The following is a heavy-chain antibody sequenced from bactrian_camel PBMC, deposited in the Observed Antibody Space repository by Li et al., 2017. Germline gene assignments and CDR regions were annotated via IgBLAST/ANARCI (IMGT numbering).Heavy chain of an antibody. CDR1: EYTTLTYC. CDR3: GKLDRYY. J-gene: IGHJ4*01. V-gene: IGHV3S9*01. CDR2: IDSDGLA. Sequence: QLVESGGDSAQAGGSLRLSCVITPYAGPEYTTLTYCMAWFRQVPGKEREGVAVIDSDGLAKYADSVKGQFTISRDNAKNTVYLQMNSLKPEDTAVYYCGKLDRYYWGQGTQVTVS.